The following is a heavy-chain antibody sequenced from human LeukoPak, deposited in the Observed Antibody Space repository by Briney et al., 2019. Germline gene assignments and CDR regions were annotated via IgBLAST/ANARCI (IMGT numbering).Heavy chain of an antibody. CDR3: ATGLEDSNIDY. CDR1: DSDFIFSNYN. CDR2: LSRGSDSA. Sequence: GGSLRLSCAASDSDFIFSNYNMNRVRQAPGKGLVWISFLSRGSDSAYYADSVKGRFSISRDNAKNLLYLQMNSLKDEDTAVYYCATGLEDSNIDYWGQGTLVTVSS. J-gene: IGHJ4*02. V-gene: IGHV3-48*02.